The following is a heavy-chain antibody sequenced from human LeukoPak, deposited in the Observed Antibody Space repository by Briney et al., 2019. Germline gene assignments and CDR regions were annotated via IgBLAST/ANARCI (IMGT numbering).Heavy chain of an antibody. CDR3: AKGGLRVTDY. CDR2: VNNDGSST. D-gene: IGHD5/OR15-5a*01. J-gene: IGHJ4*02. Sequence: QPGGSLRLSCAASGFIFSNYWMHWVRQAPGKGLVWVSRVNNDGSSTTYADSVKGRFTISRDNAKNTLYLQMNSLRAEDTAVYYYAKGGLRVTDYWGQGTLVTVSS. V-gene: IGHV3-74*03. CDR1: GFIFSNYW.